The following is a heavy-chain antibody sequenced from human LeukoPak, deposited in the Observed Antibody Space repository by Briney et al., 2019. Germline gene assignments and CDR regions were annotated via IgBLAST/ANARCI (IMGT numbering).Heavy chain of an antibody. Sequence: GGSLRLSCAASGFTFNSYAMSWVRQAPGKGLEWVSAISGSGGSTYYADSVKGRFTISRDNSKNTLYLQMNSLRAEDTAVYYCAKDPEYSGYDRPDYWGQGTLVTVSS. D-gene: IGHD5-12*01. J-gene: IGHJ4*02. CDR2: ISGSGGST. CDR3: AKDPEYSGYDRPDY. CDR1: GFTFNSYA. V-gene: IGHV3-23*01.